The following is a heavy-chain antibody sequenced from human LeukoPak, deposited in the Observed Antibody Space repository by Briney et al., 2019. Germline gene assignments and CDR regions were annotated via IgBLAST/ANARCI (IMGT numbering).Heavy chain of an antibody. CDR3: AREGSGWFLDY. Sequence: EASVKVSCKASGGTFSSYAISWVRQAPGQGLEWMGGIIPIFGTANYAQKFQGRVTITADESTSTAYMELSSLRSEDTAVYYCAREGSGWFLDYWGQGTLVTVSS. CDR2: IIPIFGTA. V-gene: IGHV1-69*13. CDR1: GGTFSSYA. D-gene: IGHD6-19*01. J-gene: IGHJ4*02.